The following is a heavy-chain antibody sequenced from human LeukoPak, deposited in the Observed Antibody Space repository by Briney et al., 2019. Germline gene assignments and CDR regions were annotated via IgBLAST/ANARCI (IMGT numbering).Heavy chain of an antibody. CDR1: GGTCISYA. J-gene: IGHJ4*02. V-gene: IGHV1-69*13. CDR2: IIPIFGTA. CDR3: AREGVGAIAY. D-gene: IGHD1-26*01. Sequence: SVKVSCKASGGTCISYAISWVRQAPGQGLEWKGGIIPIFGTANYAQKFQGRVTITADESTSTAYMELSSLRSEDTAVYYCAREGVGAIAYWGQGTLVTVSS.